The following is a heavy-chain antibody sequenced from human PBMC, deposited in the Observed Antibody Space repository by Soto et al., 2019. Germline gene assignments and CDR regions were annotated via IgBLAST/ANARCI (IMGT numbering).Heavy chain of an antibody. V-gene: IGHV3-11*01. Sequence: GGSLRLSCAASGFTFSDYYMSWIRQAPGKGLEWVSYISSSGSTIYYADSVKGRFTISRDNAKNSLYLQMNSLRAEDTAVYYCATNLWFGELLTSGYYGMDVWGQGTTVTVSS. J-gene: IGHJ6*02. CDR3: ATNLWFGELLTSGYYGMDV. CDR2: ISSSGSTI. D-gene: IGHD3-10*01. CDR1: GFTFSDYY.